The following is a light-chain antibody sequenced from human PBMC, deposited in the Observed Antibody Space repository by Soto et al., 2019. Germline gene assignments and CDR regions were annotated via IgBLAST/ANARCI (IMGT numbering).Light chain of an antibody. J-gene: IGKJ5*01. CDR2: DAS. V-gene: IGKV3-11*01. CDR3: QQRSNWPPSTT. Sequence: EIVLTQYPGNLSLSPGERATLSCRGSQSVSNNYLAWYQQKPGQAPRLLIYDASNRATGVPARFGGSGSGTEFTLTISSLEPEDFAVYYCQQRSNWPPSTTFGQGTRLEIK. CDR1: QSVSNNY.